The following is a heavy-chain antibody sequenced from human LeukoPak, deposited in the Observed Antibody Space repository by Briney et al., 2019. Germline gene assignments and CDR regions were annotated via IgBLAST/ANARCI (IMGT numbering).Heavy chain of an antibody. CDR3: ANSYDYVWGSYRSSSSAFDI. D-gene: IGHD3-16*02. V-gene: IGHV3-23*01. CDR1: GFTLIDYA. CDR2: ISSRNGNT. J-gene: IGHJ3*02. Sequence: PGTSLRLSCVASGFTLIDYAMTWVRQAPGKGLEWVSSISSRNGNTFYSDSVKGRFTISRDYSKNTLYLQMNTLRAEDTAVYYCANSYDYVWGSYRSSSSAFDIWGQGTMVTVSS.